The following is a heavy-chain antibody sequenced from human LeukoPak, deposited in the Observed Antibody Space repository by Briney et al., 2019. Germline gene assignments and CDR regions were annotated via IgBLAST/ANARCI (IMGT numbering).Heavy chain of an antibody. CDR2: IYYSGST. CDR1: GGSISSGAYY. V-gene: IGHV4-30-4*08. D-gene: IGHD2-15*01. J-gene: IGHJ5*02. CDR3: ARLNCSGGSCYSVDH. Sequence: SETLSLTCSVSGGSISSGAYYWSWIRQHPGKGLEWIGYIYYSGSTYYNPSLKSRVTISVDTYKNQFSLKLSSVTAADTAVYYCARLNCSGGSCYSVDHWGQGTLVTVSS.